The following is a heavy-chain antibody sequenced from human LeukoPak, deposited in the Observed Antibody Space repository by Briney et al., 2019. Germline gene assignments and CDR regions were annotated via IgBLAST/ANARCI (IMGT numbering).Heavy chain of an antibody. CDR3: AKDRTITIFGVDPLNFDY. D-gene: IGHD3-3*01. J-gene: IGHJ4*02. CDR2: ITSSSSTI. Sequence: PGRSLRLSCAASGFTFSRYSMNWVRQAPGKGLEWVSSITSSSSTIYYADSVKGRFTISRDNSKNTLYLQMNSLRAEDTAVYYCAKDRTITIFGVDPLNFDYWGQGTLVTVSS. V-gene: IGHV3-48*01. CDR1: GFTFSRYS.